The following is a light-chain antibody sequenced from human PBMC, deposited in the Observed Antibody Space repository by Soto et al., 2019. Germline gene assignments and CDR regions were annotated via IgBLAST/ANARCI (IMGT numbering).Light chain of an antibody. CDR3: QQYKQWPVA. CDR2: GAS. V-gene: IGKV3-15*01. CDR1: HSVGSN. Sequence: VMTQSPTTLSVSPGETATLSCMASHSVGSNLACYQQNPGQAPRLLIYGASTRATGDPARFSGSGSATQFTLTISTPQSEDFGFYYCQQYKQWPVAFGGGTKVEIK. J-gene: IGKJ4*01.